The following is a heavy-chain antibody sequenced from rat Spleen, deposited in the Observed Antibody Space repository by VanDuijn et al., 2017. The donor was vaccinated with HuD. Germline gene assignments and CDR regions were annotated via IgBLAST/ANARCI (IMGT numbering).Heavy chain of an antibody. CDR3: TREGFYSSYGVMDA. V-gene: IGHV5-27*01. D-gene: IGHD1-2*01. J-gene: IGHJ4*01. Sequence: EVQLVESGGGLVQPGSPLKLSCAASGFTFSDYYMTWVRQAPTKGLEWVAYISTGGGSTYYRDSVKGRFTISRDNAKSTLYLQMNSLRSDDTATYYCTREGFYSSYGVMDAWGQGASVTVSS. CDR1: GFTFSDYY. CDR2: ISTGGGST.